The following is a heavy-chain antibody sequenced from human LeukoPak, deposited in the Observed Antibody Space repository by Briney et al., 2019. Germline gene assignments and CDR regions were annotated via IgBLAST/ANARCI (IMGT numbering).Heavy chain of an antibody. CDR2: IKQDGSEK. CDR3: ARAVGATHFDY. CDR1: GFTFSSYN. Sequence: PGGSLRLSCAASGFTFSSYNMNWVRQAPGKGLEWVANIKQDGSEKFYVDSVKGRFTISRDNDKNSLCLQMNSLRAEDTAVYYCARAVGATHFDYWGQGILVTVSS. V-gene: IGHV3-7*04. J-gene: IGHJ4*02. D-gene: IGHD1-26*01.